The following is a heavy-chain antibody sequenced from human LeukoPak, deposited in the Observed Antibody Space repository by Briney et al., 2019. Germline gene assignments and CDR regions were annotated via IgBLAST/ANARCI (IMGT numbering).Heavy chain of an antibody. J-gene: IGHJ4*02. D-gene: IGHD7-27*01. V-gene: IGHV1-2*06. CDR3: ARDLSSTSNWEFDY. Sequence: ASVKVSCKTPGYTFIDYFIHWVRQAPGQGLEWMGRLNPNNGYTFYTEEFQGRVTMTTDTSISTAYMELSRLTSDDTALYYCARDLSSTSNWEFDYWGQGTLVTVSS. CDR2: LNPNNGYT. CDR1: GYTFIDYF.